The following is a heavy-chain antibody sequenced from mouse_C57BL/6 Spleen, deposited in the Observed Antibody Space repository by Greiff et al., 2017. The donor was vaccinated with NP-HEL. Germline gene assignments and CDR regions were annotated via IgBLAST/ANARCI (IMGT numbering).Heavy chain of an antibody. CDR2: ISYDGSN. Sequence: VQLKESGPGLVKPSQSLSLTCSVTGYSITSGYYWNWIRQFPGNKLEWMGYISYDGSNNYNPSLKNRISITRDTSKNQFFLKLNSVTTEDTATYYCAGGELGLFDYWGQGTTLTVSS. J-gene: IGHJ2*01. CDR3: AGGELGLFDY. CDR1: GYSITSGYY. D-gene: IGHD4-1*01. V-gene: IGHV3-6*01.